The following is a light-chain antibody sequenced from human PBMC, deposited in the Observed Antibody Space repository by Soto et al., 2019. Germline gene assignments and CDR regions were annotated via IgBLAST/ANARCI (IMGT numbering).Light chain of an antibody. CDR2: DAS. Sequence: EIVLTQSPATLSLSPGESATLSCRASQSVSSYLAWYQQKPGQAPRLLIYDASNRATGIQARFSGSGSGTEFTLTISSLEPEDFAVYYCKQRSNWLTFGGGTKVDIK. J-gene: IGKJ4*01. CDR1: QSVSSY. CDR3: KQRSNWLT. V-gene: IGKV3-11*01.